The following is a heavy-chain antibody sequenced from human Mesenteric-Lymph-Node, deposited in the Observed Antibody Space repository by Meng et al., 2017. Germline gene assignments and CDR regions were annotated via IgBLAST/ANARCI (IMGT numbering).Heavy chain of an antibody. CDR2: MNPNSGQT. J-gene: IGHJ4*02. CDR1: GYSFTSFD. D-gene: IGHD6-19*01. V-gene: IGHV1-8*01. Sequence: ASVKVSCKTSGYSFTSFDINWVRLATGQGLEWMGWMNPNSGQTGYTQKFQGRVTMTRDTSINTAYMELSGLRSEDTAVYYCARGPGRSTGWYDDYWGQGTLVTVPQ. CDR3: ARGPGRSTGWYDDY.